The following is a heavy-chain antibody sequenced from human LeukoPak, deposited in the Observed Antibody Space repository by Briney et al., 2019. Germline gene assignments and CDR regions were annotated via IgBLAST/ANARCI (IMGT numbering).Heavy chain of an antibody. J-gene: IGHJ4*02. CDR3: ASTQRGDYFDY. Sequence: PGGSLRLSCAASGFSFNSYGLHWVRQAPGKGLEWVAFIRYNGNDNYYTDSVKGRFTISRDNSKNTLYLQMNSLRAEDTAVYYCASTQRGDYFDYWGQGTLVTVSS. V-gene: IGHV3-30*02. CDR1: GFSFNSYG. D-gene: IGHD2-15*01. CDR2: IRYNGNDN.